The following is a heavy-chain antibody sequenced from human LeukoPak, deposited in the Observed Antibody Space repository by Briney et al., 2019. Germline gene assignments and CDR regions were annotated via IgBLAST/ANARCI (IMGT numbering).Heavy chain of an antibody. D-gene: IGHD3-16*01. V-gene: IGHV1-2*02. J-gene: IGHJ4*02. Sequence: ASVKVSCKASGYTFTGYYMHWVRQAPGQGLEWIGWINTNSDGTNYAQKFQGRVAMTGDTSISTAYMELSRLRSDDTAAYYCARGDYDSGYFDYWGQGTLVTVSS. CDR3: ARGDYDSGYFDY. CDR1: GYTFTGYY. CDR2: INTNSDGT.